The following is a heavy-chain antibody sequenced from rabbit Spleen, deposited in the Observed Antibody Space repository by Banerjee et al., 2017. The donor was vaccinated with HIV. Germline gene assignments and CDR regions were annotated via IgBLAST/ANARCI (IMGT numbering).Heavy chain of an antibody. D-gene: IGHD4-1*01. CDR1: GFSFSSRYD. V-gene: IGHV1S40*01. J-gene: IGHJ6*01. CDR3: ARDLAGVIGWNFGW. CDR2: IYAGSSGST. Sequence: QSLEESGGGLVQPGASLTLTCTPSGFSFSSRYDVCWVRQAPGKGLEWIGCIYAGSSGSTYYASWAKGRFTISKTSSTTVTLQMTSLTAADTATYFCARDLAGVIGWNFGWWGPGTLVTVS.